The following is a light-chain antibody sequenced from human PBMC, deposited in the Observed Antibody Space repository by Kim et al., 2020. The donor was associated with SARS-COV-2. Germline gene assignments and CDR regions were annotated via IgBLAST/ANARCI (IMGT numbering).Light chain of an antibody. CDR2: DVN. V-gene: IGLV2-14*01. Sequence: QSALTQPASVSGSPGQSITISCTGTSSDVGGYNYVSWYQQHPVKAPKLMIYDVNKRPSGVSNRFSGSKSGNTASLTISGLQAEDEADYYCSSYTSSSTLVFGGGTKLTVL. CDR3: SSYTSSSTLV. CDR1: SSDVGGYNY. J-gene: IGLJ2*01.